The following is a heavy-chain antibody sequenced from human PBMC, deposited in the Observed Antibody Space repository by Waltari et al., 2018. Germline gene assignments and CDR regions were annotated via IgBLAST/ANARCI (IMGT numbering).Heavy chain of an antibody. CDR3: ATATGTTLGVYDYMDV. CDR1: GYTLTELS. Sequence: QVQLVQAGAEVKKPGASVKVACKVSGYTLTELSMHWVRQAPGKGLEWRGGFDPGDGETIYEQKFQGRVTMTEDTSTDTAYMELSSLRSEDTAVYYCATATGTTLGVYDYMDVWGKGTTVTISS. V-gene: IGHV1-24*01. J-gene: IGHJ6*03. D-gene: IGHD1-7*01. CDR2: FDPGDGET.